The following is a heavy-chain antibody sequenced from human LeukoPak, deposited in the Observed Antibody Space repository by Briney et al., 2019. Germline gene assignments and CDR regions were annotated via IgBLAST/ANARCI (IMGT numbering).Heavy chain of an antibody. CDR1: GGTFTNYA. CDR3: ARDQYYDSKGWFDP. CDR2: INTYIGNT. D-gene: IGHD3-22*01. J-gene: IGHJ5*02. V-gene: IGHV1-18*01. Sequence: ASVKVSCKASGGTFTNYAITWVRQAPGQGLEWMGWINTYIGNTNYAQKIQGRVTMTTDTSTSTVYMELRSLRSDDTAMYYCARDQYYDSKGWFDPWGQGTLVTVSS.